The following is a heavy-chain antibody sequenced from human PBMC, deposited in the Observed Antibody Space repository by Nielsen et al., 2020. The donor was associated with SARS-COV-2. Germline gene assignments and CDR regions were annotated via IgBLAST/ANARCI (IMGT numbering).Heavy chain of an antibody. D-gene: IGHD6-19*01. V-gene: IGHV4-4*08. CDR3: AREKAGYYGMDV. CDR2: IYYSGST. J-gene: IGHJ6*02. CDR1: GGSISSYY. Sequence: GSLRLSCTVSGGSISSYYWSWIRQPPGKGLEWIGYIYYSGSTNYNPSLKSRVTISVDTSKNQFSLKLSSVTAADTAVYYCAREKAGYYGMDVWGQGTTVTVSS.